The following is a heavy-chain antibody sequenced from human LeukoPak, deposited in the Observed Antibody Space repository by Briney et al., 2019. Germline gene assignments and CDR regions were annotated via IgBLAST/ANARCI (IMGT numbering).Heavy chain of an antibody. J-gene: IGHJ3*02. CDR2: INPSGGST. CDR3: ARGRLRLFAFDI. D-gene: IGHD5-12*01. V-gene: IGHV1-46*01. CDR1: GYTFTSYY. Sequence: ASVKVSCKASGYTFTSYYMHWVRQAPGQGLEWTGIINPSGGSTSYAQKFQGRVTMTRDMSTNTVYMELSSLRSEDTAVYYCARGRLRLFAFDIWGQGTMVTVSS.